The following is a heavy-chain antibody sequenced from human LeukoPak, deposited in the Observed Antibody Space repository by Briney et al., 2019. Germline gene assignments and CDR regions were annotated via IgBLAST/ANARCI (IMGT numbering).Heavy chain of an antibody. D-gene: IGHD3-22*01. Sequence: SETLSLTCTVSGGSISSSSYSWGWIRQPPGEGLEWIGSIYYSGSTYYNPSLKSRVTISVDTSKNQFSLKLSSVTAADTAVYYCARRILYDSSGNAFDIWGQGTMVTVSS. V-gene: IGHV4-39*01. CDR1: GGSISSSSYS. CDR3: ARRILYDSSGNAFDI. J-gene: IGHJ3*02. CDR2: IYYSGST.